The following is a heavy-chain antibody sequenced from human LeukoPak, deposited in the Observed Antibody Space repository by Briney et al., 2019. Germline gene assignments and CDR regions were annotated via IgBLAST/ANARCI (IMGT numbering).Heavy chain of an antibody. Sequence: GGSPRLSCAASGFSFDSYGIHWVRQAPGKGLEWVAFIRYDGSNKYYAESVQGRFTISRDNSKNTMYLQMNSLRAEDTALYYCATEGYCGGDCPKEYYYYYYYMDVWGKGTTVTVSS. J-gene: IGHJ6*03. CDR3: ATEGYCGGDCPKEYYYYYYYMDV. V-gene: IGHV3-30*02. CDR1: GFSFDSYG. CDR2: IRYDGSNK. D-gene: IGHD2-21*02.